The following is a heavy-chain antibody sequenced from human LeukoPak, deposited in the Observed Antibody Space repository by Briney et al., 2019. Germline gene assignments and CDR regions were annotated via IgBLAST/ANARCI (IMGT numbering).Heavy chain of an antibody. J-gene: IGHJ5*02. CDR1: GFTFSNYA. CDR3: AKGGYYGPRDWFDP. V-gene: IGHV3-23*01. CDR2: INNNGADT. Sequence: GGSLRLSCAASGFTFSNYAMSWVRQAPGKGLKWVSTINNNGADTYYADSVKGRFTISRDNSYNTVSLQMNSLRDEDTGVYYCAKGGYYGPRDWFDPWGQGTLVTVSS. D-gene: IGHD3-10*01.